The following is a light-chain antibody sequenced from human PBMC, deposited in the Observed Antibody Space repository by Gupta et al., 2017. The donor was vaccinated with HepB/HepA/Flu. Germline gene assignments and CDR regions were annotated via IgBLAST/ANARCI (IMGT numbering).Light chain of an antibody. CDR3: SALDSIRSAQV. V-gene: IGLV10-54*02. CDR2: KNN. CDR1: SNNVGNQG. Sequence: GLTPPPSVSTGLRPTATLTCTGNSNNVGNQGAAWLQQHQGHPPKLLSYKNNNRPSGISERFSASRSGNTAALTITGLQTEEEADYYWSALDSIRSAQVFGGGTKLTVL. J-gene: IGLJ2*01.